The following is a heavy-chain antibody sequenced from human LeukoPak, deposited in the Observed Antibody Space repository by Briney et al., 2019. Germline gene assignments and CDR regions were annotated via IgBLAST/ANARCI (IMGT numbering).Heavy chain of an antibody. CDR2: ISGSGGST. CDR3: VKDGSSSWYQSWFDP. CDR1: GFTFSSYA. V-gene: IGHV3-23*01. D-gene: IGHD6-13*01. Sequence: SGGSLRLSCAASGFTFSSYAMSWVRQAPGKGLEWVSAISGSGGSTYYADSVKGRFTISRDNSKNTLYLQMNSLRAEDTAVYYCVKDGSSSWYQSWFDPWGQGTLVTVPS. J-gene: IGHJ5*02.